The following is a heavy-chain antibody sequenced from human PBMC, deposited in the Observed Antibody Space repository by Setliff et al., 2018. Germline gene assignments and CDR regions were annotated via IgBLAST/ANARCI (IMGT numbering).Heavy chain of an antibody. J-gene: IGHJ6*03. CDR1: GFNFGAYV. Sequence: GGSLRLSCAASGFNFGAYVMHWVRQAPGKGLEWVALIRYDGTTKYYADSVKGRFTISRDDSRSTLFLQMNSLRREDTAVYYCARDRIGPFLSYMDGWGTGTTVTVSS. CDR2: IRYDGTTK. V-gene: IGHV3-30-3*01. D-gene: IGHD3-16*01. CDR3: ARDRIGPFLSYMDG.